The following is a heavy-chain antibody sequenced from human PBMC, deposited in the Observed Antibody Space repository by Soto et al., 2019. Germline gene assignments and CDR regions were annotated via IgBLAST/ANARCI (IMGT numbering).Heavy chain of an antibody. Sequence: PSETLSLTCSVSGGSISSYYWSWIRQPPGKGLEWIAYIYYSGSTYYNPSLKSRVTISVDTSKNQFSLKLSSVTAADTAVYYCARDLGFEGPAWFDPWGQGTLVTVSS. V-gene: IGHV4-59*12. CDR1: GGSISSYY. CDR2: IYYSGST. CDR3: ARDLGFEGPAWFDP. J-gene: IGHJ5*02.